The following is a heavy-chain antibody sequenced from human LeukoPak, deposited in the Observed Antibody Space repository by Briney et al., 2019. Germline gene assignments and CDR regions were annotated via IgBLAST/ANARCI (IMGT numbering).Heavy chain of an antibody. D-gene: IGHD4-23*01. J-gene: IGHJ3*02. V-gene: IGHV4-31*11. CDR1: GGSFSGYY. CDR3: ARVAVVTPLIDAFDI. Sequence: SETLSLTCAVYGGSFSGYYWSWIRQHPGKGLEWIGYIYYSGSTYYNPSLKSRVTISVDTSKNQFSLKLSSVTAADTAVYYCARVAVVTPLIDAFDIWGQGTMVTVSS. CDR2: IYYSGST.